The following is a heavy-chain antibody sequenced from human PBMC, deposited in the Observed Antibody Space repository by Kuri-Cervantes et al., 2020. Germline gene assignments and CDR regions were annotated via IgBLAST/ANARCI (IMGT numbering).Heavy chain of an antibody. Sequence: SETLSLTCTVSGGSISTYYWTWIRQPPGQGLEWIGYIYYTGSTTYNPSLKSRVTISVDTSNNQFSLNLDSVTAADTAVYYCARGAGDSRGTDSDYWGQGTLVTVSS. CDR3: ARGAGDSRGTDSDY. CDR1: GGSISTYY. CDR2: IYYTGST. J-gene: IGHJ4*02. D-gene: IGHD3-22*01. V-gene: IGHV4-59*01.